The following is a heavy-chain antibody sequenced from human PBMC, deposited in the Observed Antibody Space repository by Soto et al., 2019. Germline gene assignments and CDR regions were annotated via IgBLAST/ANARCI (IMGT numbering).Heavy chain of an antibody. CDR2: ISYDGSNK. V-gene: IGHV3-30*18. D-gene: IGHD4-17*01. CDR1: GFTFSSYG. Sequence: QVQLVESGGGVVQPGRSLRLSCAASGFTFSSYGMHWVRQAPGKGLEWVAVISYDGSNKYYADFVKGRFTISRDNYKNTLYLQMNSLRAEDTAVYYCAKACRTTVTSREYYYYYMDVWGKGTTVTVSS. J-gene: IGHJ6*03. CDR3: AKACRTTVTSREYYYYYMDV.